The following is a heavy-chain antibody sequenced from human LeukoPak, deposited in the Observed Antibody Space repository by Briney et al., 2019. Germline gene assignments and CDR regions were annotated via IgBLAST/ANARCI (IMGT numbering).Heavy chain of an antibody. CDR2: INSEGGGT. CDR1: GFTFSSHW. CDR3: ARGPANSGYGVDY. Sequence: GGSLRLSCAASGFTFSSHWMHWVRQAPGRGLVWVSRINSEGGGTTYADSVKGRFTISRDNAKNTLFLQLNSLRAEDTAVYYCARGPANSGYGVDYWGQGTLVTVSS. J-gene: IGHJ4*02. V-gene: IGHV3-74*01. D-gene: IGHD5-12*01.